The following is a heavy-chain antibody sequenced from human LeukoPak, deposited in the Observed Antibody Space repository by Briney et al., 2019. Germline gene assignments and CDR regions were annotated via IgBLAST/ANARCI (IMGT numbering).Heavy chain of an antibody. J-gene: IGHJ4*02. V-gene: IGHV1-69*04. Sequence: SVKVSCKASGGTFSSYAISWVRQAPGQGLEWMGRIIPILGIANYAQKFQGRVTITADKSTSTAYMGLSSLRSEDTAVYYCASDQAYYDSSGYSDYWGQGTLVTVSS. D-gene: IGHD3-22*01. CDR3: ASDQAYYDSSGYSDY. CDR2: IIPILGIA. CDR1: GGTFSSYA.